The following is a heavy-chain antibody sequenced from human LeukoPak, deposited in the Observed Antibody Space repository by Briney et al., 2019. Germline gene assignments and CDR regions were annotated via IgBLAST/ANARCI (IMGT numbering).Heavy chain of an antibody. V-gene: IGHV3-30*18. Sequence: PGRSLRLSCAASGFTFSSYGIHWVRQAPGKGLEWVAVISYDGSNEYYVDSVKGRFTISRDNSKNTMYLQMNSLRAEDTAVYYCAKGGTGSYYYYGMDVWGQGTTVTVSS. CDR1: GFTFSSYG. CDR3: AKGGTGSYYYYGMDV. CDR2: ISYDGSNE. J-gene: IGHJ6*02. D-gene: IGHD3/OR15-3a*01.